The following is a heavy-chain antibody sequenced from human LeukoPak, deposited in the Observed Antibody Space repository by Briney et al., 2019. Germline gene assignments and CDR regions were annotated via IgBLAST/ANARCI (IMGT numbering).Heavy chain of an antibody. D-gene: IGHD3-22*01. Sequence: PSETLSLTCTVSGGSISSYYWSWIRQPPGKGLEWIGYIYYSGSTNYNPSLKSRVTISVDTSKNQFSLKLSSVTAADTAVYYCARGSYYYDSSGYPQAFDIWGQGTMVTVSS. V-gene: IGHV4-59*01. CDR1: GGSISSYY. CDR2: IYYSGST. CDR3: ARGSYYYDSSGYPQAFDI. J-gene: IGHJ3*02.